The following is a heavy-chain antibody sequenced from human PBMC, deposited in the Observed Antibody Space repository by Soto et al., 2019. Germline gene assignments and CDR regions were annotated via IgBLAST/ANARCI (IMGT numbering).Heavy chain of an antibody. CDR3: AKDSGSSWSEYCRY. CDR1: GFTFENHA. D-gene: IGHD6-13*01. CDR2: INWNSDKI. Sequence: EVQLVESGGGLVQPGRSLRLSCAASGFTFENHAMHWVRQVPGKGLEWVAGINWNSDKIGYADSVKGRFTISRDNAKNSLYLQVNSLRPEDTALYFCAKDSGSSWSEYCRYWGQGTLVTVSS. V-gene: IGHV3-9*01. J-gene: IGHJ1*01.